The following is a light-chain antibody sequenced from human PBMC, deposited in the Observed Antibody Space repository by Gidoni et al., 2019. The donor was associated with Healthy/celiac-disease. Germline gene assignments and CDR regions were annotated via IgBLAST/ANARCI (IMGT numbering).Light chain of an antibody. V-gene: IGKV3-11*01. CDR3: QQRSNWLLT. CDR2: DAS. Sequence: EIVLTQSPATLSLSPGERATLSCRASQSVSSYLAWYQQKPGQAPRLLSYDASNSATGIPARFSCSGSGTDFTLTISSLDPEDFAVYYCQQRSNWLLTFGGGTKVEIK. CDR1: QSVSSY. J-gene: IGKJ4*01.